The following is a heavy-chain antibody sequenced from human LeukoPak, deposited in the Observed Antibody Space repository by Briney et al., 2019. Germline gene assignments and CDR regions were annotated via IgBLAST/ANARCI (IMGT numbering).Heavy chain of an antibody. J-gene: IGHJ4*02. CDR3: ARDSVAMSTIRDFGY. V-gene: IGHV1-18*01. Sequence: ASVKVSCKASGYTFTSCGFSWVRQAPGRGLEWMGWISAYNGDTNYAQKLQGRVTMTTDTSTSTAYMELRSLRSDDTAVYYCARDSVAMSTIRDFGYWGQGTLVTVSS. CDR2: ISAYNGDT. D-gene: IGHD5-24*01. CDR1: GYTFTSCG.